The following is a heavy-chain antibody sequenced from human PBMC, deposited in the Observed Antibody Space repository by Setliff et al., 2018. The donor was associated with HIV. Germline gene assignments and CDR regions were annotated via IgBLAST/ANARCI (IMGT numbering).Heavy chain of an antibody. Sequence: GGSLRLSCAASGFTFGSQWMHWVRQAPGKGLEWVSVIYVGDTTYYLDSVKGRFSISRDDARNSVYLQMNNLRAEDTAVYYCARDSVRGASWYPGGFDVWGQGAMVTVSS. CDR2: IYVGDTT. CDR1: GFTFGSQW. J-gene: IGHJ3*01. V-gene: IGHV3-66*01. CDR3: ARDSVRGASWYPGGFDV. D-gene: IGHD3-10*01.